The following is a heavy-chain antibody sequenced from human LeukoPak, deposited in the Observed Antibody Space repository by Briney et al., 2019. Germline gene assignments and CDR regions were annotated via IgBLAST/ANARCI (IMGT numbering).Heavy chain of an antibody. J-gene: IGHJ4*02. Sequence: SVKVSCKASGGTFSSYAISWVRQATGQGLEWMGGIIPIFGTANYAQKFQGRVTITADESTSTAYMELRSLRSDDTAVYYCARYPYGGNDDYWGQGTLVTVSS. CDR1: GGTFSSYA. D-gene: IGHD4-23*01. CDR2: IIPIFGTA. V-gene: IGHV1-69*13. CDR3: ARYPYGGNDDY.